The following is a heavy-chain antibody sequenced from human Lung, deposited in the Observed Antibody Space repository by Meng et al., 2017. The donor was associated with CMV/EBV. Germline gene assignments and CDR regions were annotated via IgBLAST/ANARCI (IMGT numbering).Heavy chain of an antibody. CDR3: VRGGGGGLQLDY. D-gene: IGHD5-24*01. V-gene: IGHV3-30-3*01. Sequence: SLRLXSAASGFTFSSFAMHWVRQAPGKGLVWVAAIIYDETNKEYRESVKGRFTISRDNSKNTVFLKMNSLRGEDTAVYYCVRGGGGGLQLDYWGQGALVTVSS. CDR2: IIYDETNK. CDR1: GFTFSSFA. J-gene: IGHJ4*02.